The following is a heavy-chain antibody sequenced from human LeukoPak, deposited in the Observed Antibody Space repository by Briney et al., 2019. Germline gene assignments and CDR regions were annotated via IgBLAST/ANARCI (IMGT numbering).Heavy chain of an antibody. Sequence: GGCLRLSCAASGFTFSSHAMSWVRQAPGKGLEGVSAISGSGGSTYYADSVKGRFTISRDNPKNTLHLQMNSLRAEDTAVYYCAKTIAAAWNWGQGTLVTVSS. J-gene: IGHJ4*02. CDR2: ISGSGGST. V-gene: IGHV3-23*01. CDR3: AKTIAAAWN. CDR1: GFTFSSHA. D-gene: IGHD6-13*01.